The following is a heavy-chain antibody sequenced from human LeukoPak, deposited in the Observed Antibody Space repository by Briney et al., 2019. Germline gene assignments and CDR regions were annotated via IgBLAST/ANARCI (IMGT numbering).Heavy chain of an antibody. D-gene: IGHD3-9*01. CDR2: IYYSGST. J-gene: IGHJ5*02. V-gene: IGHV4-39*01. CDR3: ARRSDSLGFDP. CDR1: GGSVSSNRYY. Sequence: TSETLSLTCTVSGGSVSSNRYYWGWIRQPPGKGLEWIGSIYYSGSTYYNPSLKSRVTISVDTSKNQFSLKLSSVTAADTAVYYCARRSDSLGFDPRGQGTLVTVSS.